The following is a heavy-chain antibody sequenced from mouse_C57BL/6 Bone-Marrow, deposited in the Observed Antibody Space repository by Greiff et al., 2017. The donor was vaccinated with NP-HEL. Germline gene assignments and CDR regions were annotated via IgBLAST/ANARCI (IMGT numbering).Heavy chain of an antibody. Sequence: VKLQQPGTELVKPGASVKLSCKASGYTFTSYWMHWVKQRPGQGLEWIGNINPSNGGTNYNEKFKSKATLTVDKSSSTAYMQLSSLTSEDSAVYYCARSGVTGIYYFDYWGQGTTLTVSS. V-gene: IGHV1-53*01. CDR1: GYTFTSYW. CDR2: INPSNGGT. D-gene: IGHD2-13*01. J-gene: IGHJ2*01. CDR3: ARSGVTGIYYFDY.